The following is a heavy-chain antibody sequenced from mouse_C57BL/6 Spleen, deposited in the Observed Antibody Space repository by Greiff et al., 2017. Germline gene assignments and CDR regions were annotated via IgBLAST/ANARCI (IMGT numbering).Heavy chain of an antibody. V-gene: IGHV1-81*01. Sequence: QVQLQQSGAELARPGASVKLSCKASGYTFTSYGISWVKQRTGQGLEWIGEIYPRSGNTYYNEKFKGKATLTADKSSSTAYMELRSLTSEDSAVYFCARWVSDGNYEGYAMDYWGQGTSVTVSS. CDR3: ARWVSDGNYEGYAMDY. CDR1: GYTFTSYG. J-gene: IGHJ4*01. CDR2: IYPRSGNT. D-gene: IGHD2-1*01.